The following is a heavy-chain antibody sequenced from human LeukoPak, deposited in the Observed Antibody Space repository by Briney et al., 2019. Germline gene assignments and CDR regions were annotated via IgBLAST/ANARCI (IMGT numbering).Heavy chain of an antibody. CDR3: ARHLLYRGAHYFDY. CDR2: ISAYNGNT. J-gene: IGHJ4*02. V-gene: IGHV1-18*01. Sequence: ASVKVSCKTSGYTFTSYGFSWVRQAPGQGLEWMGWISAYNGNTNYAQKLQGRVTMTRDTSTSTAYMELRSLRSDDTAVYYCARHLLYRGAHYFDYWGQGTLVTVSS. D-gene: IGHD2-8*01. CDR1: GYTFTSYG.